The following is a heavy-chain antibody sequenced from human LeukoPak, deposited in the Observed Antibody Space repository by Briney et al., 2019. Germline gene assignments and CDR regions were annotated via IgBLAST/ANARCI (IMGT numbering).Heavy chain of an antibody. J-gene: IGHJ4*02. CDR2: INPRGGST. CDR3: ARADGYDWAVGY. V-gene: IGHV1-46*01. Sequence: ASVTVSYKASGYTFTSYYMHWVRQAPGQGVEWMGLINPRGGSTSYAQKFQGRVTITRDTSTSIVHIELSSLRSEDTSVYYCARADGYDWAVGYWGQGTLVSVSS. D-gene: IGHD5-12*01. CDR1: GYTFTSYY.